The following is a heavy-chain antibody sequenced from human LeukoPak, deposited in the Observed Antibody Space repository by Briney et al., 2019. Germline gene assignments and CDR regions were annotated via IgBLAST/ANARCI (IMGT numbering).Heavy chain of an antibody. CDR3: ARTMSLDGNNHFDF. Sequence: GASVKVSCKASGGTFSSYAICWMRQAPGQGLEWMGGIMPIFGSANYAQKFQGRVTITADESTSTAYMELRSLRSEHTAVYYCARTMSLDGNNHFDFWGQGTLVTVSS. CDR1: GGTFSSYA. V-gene: IGHV1-69*13. D-gene: IGHD5-24*01. CDR2: IMPIFGSA. J-gene: IGHJ4*02.